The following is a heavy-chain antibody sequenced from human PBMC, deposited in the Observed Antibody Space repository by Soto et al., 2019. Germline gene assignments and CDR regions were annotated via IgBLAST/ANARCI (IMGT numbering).Heavy chain of an antibody. D-gene: IGHD2-2*01. Sequence: ASVKVSCKASGYTFTSYDINWVRQATGQGLEWMGWMNPNSGNTGYAQKFQGRVTMTRNTSISTAYMELSSLRSEDTAVYYCARAQYRGYQLLFYYYYYMDVWGKGTTVTVSS. CDR3: ARAQYRGYQLLFYYYYYMDV. V-gene: IGHV1-8*01. CDR1: GYTFTSYD. CDR2: MNPNSGNT. J-gene: IGHJ6*03.